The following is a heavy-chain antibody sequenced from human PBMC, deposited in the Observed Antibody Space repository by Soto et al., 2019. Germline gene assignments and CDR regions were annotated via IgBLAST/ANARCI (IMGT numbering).Heavy chain of an antibody. CDR3: AKDGGKDGYFGNWFDP. CDR1: GGTFSNYA. D-gene: IGHD5-12*01. J-gene: IGHJ5*02. V-gene: IGHV1-69*15. CDR2: IIPIFGSA. Sequence: QGQLVQSGAAVKKPGSSVQVSCKASGGTFSNYAITWVRQAPGPGLEWLCRIIPIFGSASYAQKFQGRVTITADESTTAAYIELSSLRSDDTAVYYCAKDGGKDGYFGNWFDPWGQVTLVTVSS.